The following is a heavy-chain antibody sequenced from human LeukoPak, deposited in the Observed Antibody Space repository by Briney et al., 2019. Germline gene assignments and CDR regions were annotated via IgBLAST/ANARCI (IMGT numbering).Heavy chain of an antibody. Sequence: SETLSLXCAVSGYSISSGYYWGWIRQPPGKGLEWIGSIYHSGSTYYNPSLKSRVAISVDTSKNQFSLKLSSVTAADTAVYCCARQRDFWSGYYFFDYWGQGTLVTVSS. CDR1: GYSISSGYY. CDR3: ARQRDFWSGYYFFDY. CDR2: IYHSGST. J-gene: IGHJ4*02. D-gene: IGHD3-3*01. V-gene: IGHV4-38-2*01.